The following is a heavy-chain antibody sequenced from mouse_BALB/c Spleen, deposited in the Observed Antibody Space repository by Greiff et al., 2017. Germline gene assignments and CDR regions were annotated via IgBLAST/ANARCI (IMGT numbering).Heavy chain of an antibody. J-gene: IGHJ4*01. CDR3: TKGSTMSTTWAMDY. CDR2: IDPETGGT. D-gene: IGHD2-4*01. Sequence: QVQLKQSGAELVRPGASVTLSCKASGYTFTDYEMPWVKQTPVHGLEWIGAIDPETGGTDYNQKFKGKATLTADKSSSTAYMELRSLTSEDSAVYYCTKGSTMSTTWAMDYWGQGTSVTVSS. CDR1: GYTFTDYE. V-gene: IGHV1-15*01.